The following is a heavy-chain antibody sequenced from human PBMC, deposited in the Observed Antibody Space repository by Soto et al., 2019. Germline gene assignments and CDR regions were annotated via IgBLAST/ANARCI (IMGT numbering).Heavy chain of an antibody. D-gene: IGHD6-19*01. V-gene: IGHV3-30*18. CDR3: AKDQGSGPYYYYGMDV. Sequence: PGGYLRLSCAASGFTFSSYGMHWVRQAPGKGLEWVAVISYDGSNKYYADSVKGRFTISRDNSKNTLYLQMNSLRAEDTAVYYCAKDQGSGPYYYYGMDVWGQGTTVTVSS. J-gene: IGHJ6*02. CDR1: GFTFSSYG. CDR2: ISYDGSNK.